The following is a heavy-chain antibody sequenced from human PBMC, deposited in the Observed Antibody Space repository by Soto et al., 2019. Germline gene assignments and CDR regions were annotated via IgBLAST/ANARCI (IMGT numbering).Heavy chain of an antibody. CDR1: GGTFSSYA. V-gene: IGHV1-69*12. CDR3: ASLPAATPIYYYYGMDV. J-gene: IGHJ6*02. Sequence: QVQLVQSGAEVKKPGSSVKVSCKASGGTFSSYAISWVRQAPGQGLEWMGGIIPIFGTANYAQKFQGRVTITAXXSXSXXYMELSSLRSEDTAVYYCASLPAATPIYYYYGMDVWGQGTTVTVSS. D-gene: IGHD2-2*01. CDR2: IIPIFGTA.